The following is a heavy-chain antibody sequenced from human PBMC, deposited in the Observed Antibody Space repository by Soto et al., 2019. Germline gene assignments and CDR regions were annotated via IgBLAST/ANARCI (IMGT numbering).Heavy chain of an antibody. CDR3: ASKRAVAGYYYYYGMDV. J-gene: IGHJ6*02. CDR1: GYTFTSYG. D-gene: IGHD6-19*01. V-gene: IGHV1-18*01. Sequence: ASVKVSCKASGYTFTSYGISWVRQAPGQGLEWMGWISAYNGNINYVQKLQGRVTMTTDTSTSTAYMELRSLRSDDTAVYYCASKRAVAGYYYYYGMDVWGQGTTVTVSS. CDR2: ISAYNGNI.